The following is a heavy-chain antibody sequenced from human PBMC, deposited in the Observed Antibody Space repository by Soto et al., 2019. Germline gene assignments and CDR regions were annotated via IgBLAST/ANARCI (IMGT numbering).Heavy chain of an antibody. V-gene: IGHV3-30*18. CDR2: ISYDGGNE. D-gene: IGHD1-26*01. Sequence: SLILSCAGSGFPFSSYGIHWVRQAPGKGLEWVALISYDGGNEKYTESVKDRFTISRDDSHNVAYLQMSSLRTEDTAMYYCAKDRYSGTYPTDFDYWGQGSLVTVSA. CDR1: GFPFSSYG. J-gene: IGHJ4*02. CDR3: AKDRYSGTYPTDFDY.